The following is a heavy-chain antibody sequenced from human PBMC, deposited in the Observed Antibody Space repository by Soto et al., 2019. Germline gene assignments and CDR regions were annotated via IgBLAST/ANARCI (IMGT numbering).Heavy chain of an antibody. D-gene: IGHD1-26*01. CDR3: TTDHVGATPDY. Sequence: EVQLVESGGGLVKPGGSLRLSCAASGFTFSNAWMSWVRQAPGKGLEWVGRIKSKTDGGTTDYAAPVKGRFTISRDDSQNTLSLQMNSLKTEDTAVYYCTTDHVGATPDYWGQGTLVTVSS. V-gene: IGHV3-15*01. CDR1: GFTFSNAW. CDR2: IKSKTDGGTT. J-gene: IGHJ4*02.